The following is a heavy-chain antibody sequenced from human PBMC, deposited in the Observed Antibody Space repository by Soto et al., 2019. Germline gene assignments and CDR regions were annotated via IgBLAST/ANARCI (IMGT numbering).Heavy chain of an antibody. Sequence: GGSLRLSCAGSGFIFSSYVLHWVRQAPGKGLKWVASTSYDGSAKYYADSVKGRFSISRDNSKNTLYLQMNSLRDEDTAVYYCARVSRYSYGLDFWGQGTLVTVSS. D-gene: IGHD5-18*01. CDR1: GFIFSSYV. CDR2: TSYDGSAK. CDR3: ARVSRYSYGLDF. J-gene: IGHJ1*01. V-gene: IGHV3-30-3*01.